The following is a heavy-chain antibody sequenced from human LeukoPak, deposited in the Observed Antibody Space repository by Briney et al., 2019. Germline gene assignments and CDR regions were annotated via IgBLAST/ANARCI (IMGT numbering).Heavy chain of an antibody. CDR1: GFTFSGSI. CDR2: IRTKANSYAT. J-gene: IGHJ6*03. Sequence: GGSLRLSCAASGFTFSGSIMEWVRQASGKGLEWVGRIRTKANSYATTYAASVKGRFTVSRDDSKNTAYLQMNSLEPDDTAVYYCTRGGSDYMDVWGKGTTVTVSS. V-gene: IGHV3-73*01. CDR3: TRGGSDYMDV. D-gene: IGHD3-16*01.